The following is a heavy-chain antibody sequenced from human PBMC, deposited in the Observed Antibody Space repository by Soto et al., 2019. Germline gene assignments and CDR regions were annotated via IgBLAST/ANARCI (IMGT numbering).Heavy chain of an antibody. CDR2: ISYDGSNK. Sequence: GGSLRLSCAASGFTFSSYAMHWVRQAPGKGLEWVAVISYDGSNKYYADSVKGRFTISRDNSKNTLYLQMNSLRAEDTAVYYCARNRPETKYGYWGQGTLVTVSS. CDR3: ARNRPETKYGY. D-gene: IGHD4-17*01. CDR1: GFTFSSYA. J-gene: IGHJ4*02. V-gene: IGHV3-30-3*01.